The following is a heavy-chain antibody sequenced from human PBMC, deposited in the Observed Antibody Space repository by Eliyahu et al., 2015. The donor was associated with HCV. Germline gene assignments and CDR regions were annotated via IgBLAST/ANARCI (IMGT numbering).Heavy chain of an antibody. J-gene: IGHJ4*02. V-gene: IGHV4-39*07. CDR2: IYXSGST. D-gene: IGHD1-7*01. Sequence: QLQLQESGPGLVEPSXTLSLTCTVXGGSIXSSSHXWGWXHQPPGKGLEWIGGIYXSGSTYYNPSLKSRLTTSVDTSKNRFSLKVSSVTAADTAVYYCARATTLSKYYFDYWGQGTLVTVSS. CDR1: GGSIXSSSHX. CDR3: ARATTLSKYYFDY.